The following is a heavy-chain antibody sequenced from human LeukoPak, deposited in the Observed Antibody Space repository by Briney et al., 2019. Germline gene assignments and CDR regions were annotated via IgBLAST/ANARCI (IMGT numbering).Heavy chain of an antibody. Sequence: PGGSLRLSCAASGFTFSSYAMSWVRQAPGKGLEWVSAISGSGGSTYYADSVKGRFTISRDNSKNTLYLQMNSLRAEDTAVYYCAKDMGSTSSSSGGSFQHWGQGTLVTVSS. CDR1: GFTFSSYA. CDR3: AKDMGSTSSSSGGSFQH. V-gene: IGHV3-23*01. D-gene: IGHD6-6*01. CDR2: ISGSGGST. J-gene: IGHJ1*01.